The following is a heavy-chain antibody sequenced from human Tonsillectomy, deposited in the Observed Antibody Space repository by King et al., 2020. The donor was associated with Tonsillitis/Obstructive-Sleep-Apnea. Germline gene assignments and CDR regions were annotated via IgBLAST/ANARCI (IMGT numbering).Heavy chain of an antibody. CDR1: GYTFTSYG. V-gene: IGHV1-18*01. D-gene: IGHD3-16*01. Sequence: QLVQSGAEVKKPGASVKVSCKASGYTFTSYGISWVRQAPGQGLEWMGWISAYNGNTNYAQKLQGRVTMTTDTSTSTAYMELRSLRSVDTAVYYCAIIPYDYIWGSPFDYWGQGTLVTVSS. J-gene: IGHJ4*02. CDR3: AIIPYDYIWGSPFDY. CDR2: ISAYNGNT.